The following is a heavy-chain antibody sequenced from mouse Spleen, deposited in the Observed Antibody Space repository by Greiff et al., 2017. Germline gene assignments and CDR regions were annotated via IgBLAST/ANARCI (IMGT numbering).Heavy chain of an antibody. CDR2: SDHNSGGN. V-gene: IGHV1-62-3*01. D-gene: IGHD2-4*01. Sequence: QVQLQQPGAELVKPGASVKLSCKASGYTFTSYWMHWVKQRPGRGLEWIGRSDHNSGGNKYNEKFKSKGTLTVDKPSSTADMQLSSLTNEDSAVYYYTSDYDYDDSFAYWGQGTLVTVSA. CDR1: GYTFTSYW. J-gene: IGHJ3*01. CDR3: TSDYDYDDSFAY.